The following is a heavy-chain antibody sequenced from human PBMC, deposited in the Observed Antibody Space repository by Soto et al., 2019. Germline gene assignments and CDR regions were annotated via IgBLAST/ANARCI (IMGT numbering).Heavy chain of an antibody. V-gene: IGHV1-69*01. CDR2: IIPIFGSP. CDR1: GGTFNSDT. D-gene: IGHD6-13*01. J-gene: IGHJ5*02. CDR3: VRDFVGIVAAGLERWFDP. Sequence: QVQLVQSGAEVKKPGSSVKVSCKASGGTFNSDTISWVRQAPGQGLEWMGGIIPIFGSPKNAQKFQGRVTITADESTSTVYMEVTSLTSEDTAVYYCVRDFVGIVAAGLERWFDPWGQGTLVTVSS.